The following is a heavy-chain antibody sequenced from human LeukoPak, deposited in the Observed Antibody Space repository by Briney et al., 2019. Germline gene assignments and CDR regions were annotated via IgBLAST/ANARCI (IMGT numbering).Heavy chain of an antibody. CDR2: IYYSGST. D-gene: IGHD3-22*01. CDR1: GGSISSYY. V-gene: IGHV4-59*01. Sequence: SETLSLTCTVSGGSISSYYWSWIRQPPGKGLEWIGYIYYSGSTNYNPSLRNRVTISVDTSKNQFSLKLSSVTAADTAVYYCARDRRYYDSSGTVYFDAMDVWGQGTTVTVSS. J-gene: IGHJ6*02. CDR3: ARDRRYYDSSGTVYFDAMDV.